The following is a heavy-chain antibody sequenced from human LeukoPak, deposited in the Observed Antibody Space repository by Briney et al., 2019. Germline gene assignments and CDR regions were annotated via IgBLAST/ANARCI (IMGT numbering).Heavy chain of an antibody. CDR3: AKGSSVAATVDY. CDR1: GFTFSSYG. D-gene: IGHD6-19*01. CDR2: ISYDGSNK. V-gene: IGHV3-30*18. J-gene: IGHJ4*02. Sequence: GRSLRLSCAASGFTFSSYGMHWVRQAPGTGLEWVAVISYDGSNKYYADSVKGRFTISRDNSKNTLYLQMNSLRAEDTAVYYCAKGSSVAATVDYWGQGTLVTVSS.